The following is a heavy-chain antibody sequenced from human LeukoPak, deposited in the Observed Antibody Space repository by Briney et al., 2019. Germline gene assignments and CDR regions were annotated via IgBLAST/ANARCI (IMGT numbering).Heavy chain of an antibody. J-gene: IGHJ4*02. Sequence: GGSLRLSCAASGFTFSRYSMHWVRQAPGKGLEWVSGISEGGGSTYYADSVKGRFTISRDNSRNTVYLQMNSLRVEDSAVYYCAKTSGGNYWGQGTLVTVSS. CDR1: GFTFSRYS. CDR2: ISEGGGST. V-gene: IGHV3-23*01. D-gene: IGHD4-23*01. CDR3: AKTSGGNY.